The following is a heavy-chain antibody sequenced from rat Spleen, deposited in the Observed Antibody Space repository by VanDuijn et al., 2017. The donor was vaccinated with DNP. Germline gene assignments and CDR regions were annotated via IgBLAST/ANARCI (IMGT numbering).Heavy chain of an antibody. CDR3: KVGAQY. CDR2: ISYDGHNT. D-gene: IGHD5-1*01. V-gene: IGHV5-7*01. CDR1: GFTFSDYN. J-gene: IGHJ2*01. Sequence: EVQLVESGGGLVQPGRSLKLSCAASGFTFSDYNMAWVRQAPKKGLEWVATISYDGHNTYYRDSVKGRFTISRDNAKSTLYLQMNSLRSEDTATYYCKVGAQYWGQGVMVTVSS.